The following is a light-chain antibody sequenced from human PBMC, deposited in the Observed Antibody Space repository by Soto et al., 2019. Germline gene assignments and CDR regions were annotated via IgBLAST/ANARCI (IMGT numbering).Light chain of an antibody. CDR2: GAF. CDR1: QSVSGSY. J-gene: IGKJ1*01. CDR3: QQDYNLPWT. Sequence: PGDRVTLSCRASQSVSGSYLTWYQQKPGQAPRLLIYGAFTRATGIPARFSGSGSGTDFTLTISSLQPEDFAVYYCQQDYNLPWTFGQGTKVEIK. V-gene: IGKV3D-7*01.